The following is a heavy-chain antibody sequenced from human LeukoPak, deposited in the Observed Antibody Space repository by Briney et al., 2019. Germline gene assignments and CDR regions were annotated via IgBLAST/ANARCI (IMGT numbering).Heavy chain of an antibody. CDR1: GGTFSSYA. CDR3: ARGLPDFGYSYGYSNSDY. CDR2: IIPIFGTA. Sequence: SVKVSCKASGGTFSSYAISWVRQAPGQGLEWMGGIIPIFGTANYAQKFQGRVTITTDESTSTAYMELSSLRSEDTAVYYCARGLPDFGYSYGYSNSDYWGQGTLVTVSS. J-gene: IGHJ4*02. V-gene: IGHV1-69*05. D-gene: IGHD5-18*01.